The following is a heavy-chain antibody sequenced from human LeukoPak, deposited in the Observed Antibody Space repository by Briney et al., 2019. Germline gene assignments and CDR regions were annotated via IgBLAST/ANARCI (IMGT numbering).Heavy chain of an antibody. D-gene: IGHD6-13*01. V-gene: IGHV3-48*01. CDR3: VREGVSSSWNNWYFDL. CDR1: EFAFSSYS. J-gene: IGHJ2*01. CDR2: ISSSSSTI. Sequence: PGGSLRLSCAASEFAFSSYSMNWVRQAPGKGLEWVSYISSSSSTIYYADSVKGRFTISRDNAKNSLYLQMNSLRAEDTAVYYCVREGVSSSWNNWYFDLWGRGTLVTVSS.